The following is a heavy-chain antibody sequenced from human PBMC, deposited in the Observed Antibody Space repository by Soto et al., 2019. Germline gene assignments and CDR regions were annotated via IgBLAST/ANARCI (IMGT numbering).Heavy chain of an antibody. J-gene: IGHJ4*02. V-gene: IGHV4-38-2*02. CDR2: IYESGST. D-gene: IGHD6-13*01. CDR1: GYSISSGYY. CDR3: ARDSRRGENSGTFDY. Sequence: SETLSLTCDVSGYSISSGYYWGWIRQPPGKGLEWIGSIYESGSTSYNLALKSRVTISVDTAKNHFSLKLSSVTAADTAVYFCARDSRRGENSGTFDYWGQGTLVSVSS.